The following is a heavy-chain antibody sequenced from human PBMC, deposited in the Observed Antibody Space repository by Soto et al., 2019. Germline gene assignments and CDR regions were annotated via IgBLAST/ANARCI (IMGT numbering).Heavy chain of an antibody. D-gene: IGHD2-15*01. V-gene: IGHV4-39*01. CDR2: IYYTGST. J-gene: IGHJ5*02. Sequence: HLQLQESGPGLVKPSETLSPTCTVSGGSISSSSYYWGWIRQPPGKGLEWIGNIYYTGSTYYNPSLKSRVTISVDTSKNQFSLKLSSVTAADTAVYYCARRQSSPWFDPWGQGTLVTVSS. CDR3: ARRQSSPWFDP. CDR1: GGSISSSSYY.